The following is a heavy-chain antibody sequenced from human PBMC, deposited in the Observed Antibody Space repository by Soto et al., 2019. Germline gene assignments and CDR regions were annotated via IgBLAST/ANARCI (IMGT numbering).Heavy chain of an antibody. CDR2: INHSGST. D-gene: IGHD6-13*01. J-gene: IGHJ4*02. CDR1: GGSFSGYY. V-gene: IGHV4-34*01. CDR3: ARGPIAAAGRVYYFDS. Sequence: QVQLQQWGAGLLKPSETLSLTCAVYGGSFSGYYWSWIRQPPGKGLEWIGEINHSGSTNYNPSLKSRVTISVDTSKNQFSGTLSSVTAADTAVYSCARGPIAAAGRVYYFDSGGQGTLVTVSS.